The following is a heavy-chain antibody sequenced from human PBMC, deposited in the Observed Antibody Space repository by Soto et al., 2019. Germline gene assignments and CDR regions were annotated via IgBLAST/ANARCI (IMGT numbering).Heavy chain of an antibody. CDR3: ARAIAAGFFDY. CDR1: GYTFTVYY. J-gene: IGHJ4*02. D-gene: IGHD6-13*01. Sequence: ASVKDSCKASGYTFTVYYMLWVRQAPGQGLEWMGWINPNSGGTNYAQKFQGWVTMTRDTSISTAYMELSRLRSDDTAVYYCARAIAAGFFDYWGQGTLVTVSS. CDR2: INPNSGGT. V-gene: IGHV1-2*04.